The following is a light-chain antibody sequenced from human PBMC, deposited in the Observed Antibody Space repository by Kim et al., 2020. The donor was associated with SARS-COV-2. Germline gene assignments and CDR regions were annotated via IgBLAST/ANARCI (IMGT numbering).Light chain of an antibody. CDR2: KAS. CDR1: QRISTW. V-gene: IGKV1-5*03. J-gene: IGKJ1*01. Sequence: IQMTQSPSTLSASVGDRVTLTCRASQRISTWLAWYQQKPGKAPRLLIYKASTLESGVPSRFSGSGSGTEFTLTINNLQPDDFATYFCQHYDSYSWTFGQGTKVDIK. CDR3: QHYDSYSWT.